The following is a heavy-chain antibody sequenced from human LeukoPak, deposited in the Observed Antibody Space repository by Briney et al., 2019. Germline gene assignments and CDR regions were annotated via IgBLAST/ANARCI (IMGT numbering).Heavy chain of an antibody. D-gene: IGHD4-17*01. CDR1: GFPFSIYN. J-gene: IGHJ4*02. CDR3: ARLTTTVTTPFDY. V-gene: IGHV3-21*01. CDR2: ISSSSSYI. Sequence: GGSLRLSCAASGFPFSIYNMSWVRQAPGKGLEWVSSISSSSSYIYYADSVKGRFTISRDNAKNSLYLQMNSLRAEDTAVYYCARLTTTVTTPFDYWGQGTLVTVSS.